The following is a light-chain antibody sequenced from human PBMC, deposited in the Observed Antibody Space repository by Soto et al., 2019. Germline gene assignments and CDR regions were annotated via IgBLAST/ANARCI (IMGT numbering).Light chain of an antibody. CDR3: QQYNNWPLT. J-gene: IGKJ4*01. Sequence: DIQMTQSPSTLSASAGDRVTITCRASQSISSWLAWYQQKPGKAPKLLIYDASSLESGVPSRFSGSGSGTEFTLTISSLQPDDFATYYCQQYNNWPLTFXGGTKVDIK. V-gene: IGKV1-5*01. CDR2: DAS. CDR1: QSISSW.